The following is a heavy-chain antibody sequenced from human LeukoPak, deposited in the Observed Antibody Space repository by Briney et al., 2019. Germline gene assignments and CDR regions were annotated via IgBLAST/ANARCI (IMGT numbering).Heavy chain of an antibody. J-gene: IGHJ3*01. V-gene: IGHV3-43*01. Sequence: PGGSLRLSCVASGFIFDDFTMHWVRQRPGKGLEWVSLISWDSSSTYFTDSVKGRFTISRDNTKNSLYLQMNSLTTEDTAFYYCAKDGRQGAYDVWGQGTLVTVS. CDR2: ISWDSSST. CDR1: GFIFDDFT. CDR3: AKDGRQGAYDV. D-gene: IGHD2-21*01.